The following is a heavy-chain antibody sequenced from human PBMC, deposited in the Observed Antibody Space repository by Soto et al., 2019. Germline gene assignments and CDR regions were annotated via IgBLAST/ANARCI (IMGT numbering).Heavy chain of an antibody. V-gene: IGHV1-46*01. Sequence: QVQLVQSGAEVKKPGASVKVSCKASGYTFTSYYMHWVRQAPGQGLEWMGIINPSGGSTSYAQKFQGRVTMTRDTSTSTVYMELSSLRSEDTAVYYCARDGGPVVTARYGMDVWGQGTTVTVSS. J-gene: IGHJ6*02. CDR2: INPSGGST. CDR1: GYTFTSYY. D-gene: IGHD2-21*02. CDR3: ARDGGPVVTARYGMDV.